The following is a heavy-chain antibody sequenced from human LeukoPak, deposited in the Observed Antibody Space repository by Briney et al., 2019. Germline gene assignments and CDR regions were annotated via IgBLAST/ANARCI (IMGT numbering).Heavy chain of an antibody. J-gene: IGHJ4*02. V-gene: IGHV3-74*01. CDR1: GFSFSSYW. CDR3: VRDGTATVPFDY. CDR2: IDFDGSST. D-gene: IGHD1/OR15-1a*01. Sequence: PGGSLRLSCAASGFSFSSYWMHWVRQAPGKGLVWVSRIDFDGSSTIYADSVRGRFTISRDNAKNALYLQMDSLRAEDTAVYYCVRDGTATVPFDYWGQGTLVTVSS.